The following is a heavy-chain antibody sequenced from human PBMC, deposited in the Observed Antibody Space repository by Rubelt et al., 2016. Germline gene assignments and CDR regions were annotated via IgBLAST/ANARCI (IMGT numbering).Heavy chain of an antibody. J-gene: IGHJ4*02. V-gene: IGHV7-4-1*02. D-gene: IGHD6-13*01. CDR3: ARDPSSWQGWLL. Sequence: QVQLVQSGSELKKPGASVKVSCKASGYTFTSYAMNWVRQAPGQGLERMGWINTNTGNSTYAQGSAGRFVFSLDASVSTAYRQISSLKAEDTAVYYCARDPSSWQGWLLWGQGTLVTVSS. CDR2: INTNTGNS. CDR1: GYTFTSYA.